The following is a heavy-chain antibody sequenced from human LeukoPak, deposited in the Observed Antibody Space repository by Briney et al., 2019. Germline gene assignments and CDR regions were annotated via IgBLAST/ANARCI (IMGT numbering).Heavy chain of an antibody. CDR3: AKGRYYDSSGYQHFDY. CDR1: GFTFDDYG. CDR2: INWNGGST. D-gene: IGHD3-22*01. Sequence: GGSLRLSCAASGFTFDDYGMSWVRQAPGKGLEWVSGINWNGGSTGYADSVKGRFTISRDNAKNSLYLQMNSLRAEDTAVYYCAKGRYYDSSGYQHFDYWGQGTLVTVSS. J-gene: IGHJ4*02. V-gene: IGHV3-20*04.